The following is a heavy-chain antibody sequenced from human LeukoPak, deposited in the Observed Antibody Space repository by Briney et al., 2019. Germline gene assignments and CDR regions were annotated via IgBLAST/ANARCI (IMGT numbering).Heavy chain of an antibody. Sequence: GESLKISCKGSGYSFTSYWIGWVRQMPGKGLEWMGIIYPGDADTRYSPSFHGHVTISAAKSISTAYLQWSNLKASDTAMYYCATYSNYVGHDSWGQGTLVTVSS. CDR2: IYPGDADT. V-gene: IGHV5-51*01. CDR3: ATYSNYVGHDS. J-gene: IGHJ5*01. CDR1: GYSFTSYW. D-gene: IGHD4-11*01.